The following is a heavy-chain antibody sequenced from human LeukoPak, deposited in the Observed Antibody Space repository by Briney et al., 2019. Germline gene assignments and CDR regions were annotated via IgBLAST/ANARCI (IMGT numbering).Heavy chain of an antibody. Sequence: PGGSLRLSCAASGFTVSSNYMSWVRQAPGKGLEWVSVIYSGGSTYYADSVKGRFTISRDNSKNTLYLQMNSLRAEDTAVYYCVRDYSLAGLFYPWGQGTLVTVSS. CDR2: IYSGGST. D-gene: IGHD2-15*01. CDR1: GFTVSSNY. J-gene: IGHJ5*02. V-gene: IGHV3-53*01. CDR3: VRDYSLAGLFYP.